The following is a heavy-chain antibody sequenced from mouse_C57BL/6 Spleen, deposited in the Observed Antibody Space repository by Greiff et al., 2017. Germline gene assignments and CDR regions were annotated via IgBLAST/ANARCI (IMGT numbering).Heavy chain of an antibody. CDR1: GFSFNTYA. CDR3: VRQRLGQDMDY. V-gene: IGHV10-1*01. D-gene: IGHD3-3*01. J-gene: IGHJ4*01. Sequence: EVTLMASGGGLVQPKGSLKLSCAASGFSFNTYAMNWVRPAPGKGLEWVARIRSKSNNYATYYADSVKDRFTISRDDSESMLYLQMNNLKTEDTAMYYCVRQRLGQDMDYWGQGTSVTVSS. CDR2: IRSKSNNYAT.